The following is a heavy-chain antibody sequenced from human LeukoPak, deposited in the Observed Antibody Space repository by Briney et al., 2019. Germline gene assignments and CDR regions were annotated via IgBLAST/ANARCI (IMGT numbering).Heavy chain of an antibody. Sequence: GGSLRLSCAASGFTFSSYAMSWVRQAPGKGLEWVSAISGSGSSTYSADSVKGRFTISRDNSKNTLYLQINSLRAEDTAVYYCAKSISSGWYSFDYWGQGTLVTASS. V-gene: IGHV3-23*01. CDR1: GFTFSSYA. J-gene: IGHJ4*02. CDR2: ISGSGSST. CDR3: AKSISSGWYSFDY. D-gene: IGHD6-19*01.